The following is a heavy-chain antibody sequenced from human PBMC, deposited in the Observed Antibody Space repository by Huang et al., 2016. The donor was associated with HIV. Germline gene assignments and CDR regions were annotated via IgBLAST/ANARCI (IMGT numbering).Heavy chain of an antibody. J-gene: IGHJ4*02. CDR2: ISPIFGTA. CDR1: GGTFSNYA. Sequence: QVQLVQSGAEVKKPGSSVTVSCKASGGTFSNYAISWVRQAPGQGLEWMGGISPIFGTANYAQKFQGRVTITADESTSTAYMELSSLRSEDTAVYYCARGGGYDSSGPAPSYFDSWGQGTLVTVSS. CDR3: ARGGGYDSSGPAPSYFDS. D-gene: IGHD3-22*01. V-gene: IGHV1-69*01.